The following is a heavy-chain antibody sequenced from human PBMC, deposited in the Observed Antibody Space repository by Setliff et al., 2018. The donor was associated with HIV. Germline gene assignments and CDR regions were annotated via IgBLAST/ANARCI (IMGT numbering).Heavy chain of an antibody. CDR3: AKDCDYFDSSAYYDALDM. CDR1: GFTFSTYN. CDR2: IRSGSSAI. D-gene: IGHD3-22*01. J-gene: IGHJ3*02. Sequence: WGSLRLSCAASGFTFSTYNMNWVRQAPGKGLEWVSYIRSGSSAIYYADSVRGRFTISRDNAKNSLYLQMNSLRAEDTAVYFCAKDCDYFDSSAYYDALDMWGQGTMVTVSS. V-gene: IGHV3-21*05.